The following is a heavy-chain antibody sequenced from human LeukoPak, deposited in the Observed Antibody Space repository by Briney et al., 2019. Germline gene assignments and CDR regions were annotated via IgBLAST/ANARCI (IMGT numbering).Heavy chain of an antibody. J-gene: IGHJ5*02. CDR2: ISSSGSTI. CDR3: ARGPSGCSDKGDWFDP. Sequence: GGSLRLSCAASGFTFSDYYMSWIRQAPGKGLEWVSSISSSGSTIYYADSVKGRFTISRDNAKNSLYLQMNSLRAEDTAVYYCARGPSGCSDKGDWFDPWGQGTLVTVSS. D-gene: IGHD6-25*01. CDR1: GFTFSDYY. V-gene: IGHV3-11*04.